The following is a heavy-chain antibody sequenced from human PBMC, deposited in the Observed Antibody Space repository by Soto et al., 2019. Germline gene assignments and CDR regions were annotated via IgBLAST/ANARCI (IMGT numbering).Heavy chain of an antibody. J-gene: IGHJ4*02. CDR2: ISGSGGST. V-gene: IGHV3-23*01. D-gene: IGHD6-19*01. Sequence: RRLSCAASGFTFSSYAMSWVRQAPGKGLEWVSAISGSGGSTYYADSVKGRFTISRDNSKNTLYLQMNSLRAEDTAVYYCAKGSSGWYERFDYWGQGTLVTVSS. CDR3: AKGSSGWYERFDY. CDR1: GFTFSSYA.